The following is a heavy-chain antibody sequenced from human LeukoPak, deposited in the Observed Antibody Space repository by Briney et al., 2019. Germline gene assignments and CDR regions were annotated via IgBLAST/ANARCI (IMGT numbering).Heavy chain of an antibody. CDR3: ARHSGYGGPGD. Sequence: SETLSLTCTVSGGSISSYYWSWIRQPPGKGLEWIGYIYYSGSTNYNPSLKSRVTISVDTSKNQFSLKLSSVTAADTAVYYCARHSGYGGPGDWGQGTLVTVSS. J-gene: IGHJ4*02. CDR1: GGSISSYY. CDR2: IYYSGST. D-gene: IGHD3-10*01. V-gene: IGHV4-59*08.